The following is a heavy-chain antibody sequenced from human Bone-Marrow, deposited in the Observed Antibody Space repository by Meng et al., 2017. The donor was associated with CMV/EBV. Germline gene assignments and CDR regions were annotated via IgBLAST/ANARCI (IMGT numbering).Heavy chain of an antibody. Sequence: GESLKISCAASGFTFSDYYMSWIRQAPGKGLEWVSYISSSGSTIYYADSVKGRFTISRDNAKNSLYLQMNSLRAEDTAVYYCARALPAAMVWFDPWGQGTLVTVSS. CDR1: GFTFSDYY. CDR2: ISSSGSTI. D-gene: IGHD2-2*01. CDR3: ARALPAAMVWFDP. V-gene: IGHV3-11*01. J-gene: IGHJ5*02.